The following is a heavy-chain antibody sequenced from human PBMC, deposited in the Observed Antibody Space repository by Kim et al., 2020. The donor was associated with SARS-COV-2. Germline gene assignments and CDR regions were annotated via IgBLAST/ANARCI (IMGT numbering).Heavy chain of an antibody. CDR1: GYTFTSYS. D-gene: IGHD3-10*01. J-gene: IGHJ6*02. Sequence: SVKVSCKASGYTFTSYSMRWVRQAPGQGLEWMGGIIPIFGAANYAQKFQGRVTITADESTSTAYMELSSLRSQDTAVYYCARYYGSGSDYVYYGMDVWGQGTTVTVSS. V-gene: IGHV1-69*13. CDR2: IIPIFGAA. CDR3: ARYYGSGSDYVYYGMDV.